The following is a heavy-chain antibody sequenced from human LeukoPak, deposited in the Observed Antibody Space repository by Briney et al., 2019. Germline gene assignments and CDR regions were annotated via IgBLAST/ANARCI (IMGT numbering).Heavy chain of an antibody. J-gene: IGHJ4*02. Sequence: ATVKISCKVSGYTFTDYYMHWVQQAPGKGLEWMGLVDPEDGETIYAEKFQGRVTITADTSTDTAYMELSRLRSEDTAVYYCATGLGYCSSTSCYGNFPGGYWGQGTLVTVSS. CDR1: GYTFTDYY. CDR2: VDPEDGET. V-gene: IGHV1-69-2*01. CDR3: ATGLGYCSSTSCYGNFPGGY. D-gene: IGHD2-2*01.